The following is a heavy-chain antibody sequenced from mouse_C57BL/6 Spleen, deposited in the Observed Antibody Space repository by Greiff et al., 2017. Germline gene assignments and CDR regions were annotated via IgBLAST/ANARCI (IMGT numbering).Heavy chain of an antibody. CDR3: ASIYYGNSWYFDV. D-gene: IGHD2-1*01. J-gene: IGHJ1*03. CDR1: GYTFTSYW. V-gene: IGHV1-74*01. CDR2: IHPSDSDT. Sequence: QVQLQQPGAELVKPGASVKVSCKASGYTFTSYWMHWVKQRPGQGLEWIGRIHPSDSDTNYNQKFKGKATLTVDKSSSTAYMQLISLTSEDSAVYYCASIYYGNSWYFDVWGTGTTVTVSS.